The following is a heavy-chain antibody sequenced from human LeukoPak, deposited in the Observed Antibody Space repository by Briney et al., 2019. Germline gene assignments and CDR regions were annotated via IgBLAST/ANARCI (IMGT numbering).Heavy chain of an antibody. D-gene: IGHD3-9*01. Sequence: EASVKVSCKASGYTFTGYYMHWVRQAPGQGLEWMGWINPNSGGTNYAQKFQGRVTMTRDTSTSTVHMELSSLRSEDTAVYYCARVYDILTGIMDYWGQGTLATVSS. CDR1: GYTFTGYY. CDR3: ARVYDILTGIMDY. J-gene: IGHJ4*02. V-gene: IGHV1-2*02. CDR2: INPNSGGT.